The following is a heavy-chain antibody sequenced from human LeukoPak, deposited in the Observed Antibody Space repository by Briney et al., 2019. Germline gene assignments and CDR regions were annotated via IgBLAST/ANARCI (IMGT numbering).Heavy chain of an antibody. V-gene: IGHV3-23*01. Sequence: GGSLRLSCAASGFTFDTYAMSWVRQAPGKGLEWVSGLSGSGGSTYYAGSVKGRFTITRDNDKNTLYLQMNSLRAEDTAVYYCAKGRCSGGSCYGRGFDYWGQGTLVTVSS. D-gene: IGHD2-15*01. CDR3: AKGRCSGGSCYGRGFDY. CDR1: GFTFDTYA. J-gene: IGHJ4*02. CDR2: LSGSGGST.